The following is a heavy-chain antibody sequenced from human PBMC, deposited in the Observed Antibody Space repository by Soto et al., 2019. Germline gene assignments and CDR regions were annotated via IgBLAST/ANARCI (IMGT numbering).Heavy chain of an antibody. CDR2: MYYSGST. CDR3: TSDHYI. V-gene: IGHV4-31*03. J-gene: IGHJ4*02. Sequence: SETLSLTCTVSCGSIGSGGHYWSWIRQHPGKGLEWIGYMYYSGSTYYNPSLKSRVTISVDTSKTQFSLKLSSVTAADTAVYYCTSDHYIWGQGTLVTVSS. CDR1: CGSIGSGGHY. D-gene: IGHD2-2*02.